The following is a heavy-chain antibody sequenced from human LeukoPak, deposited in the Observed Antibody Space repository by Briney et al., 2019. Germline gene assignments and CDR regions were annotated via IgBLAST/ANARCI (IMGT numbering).Heavy chain of an antibody. CDR2: MNPNRGNT. J-gene: IGHJ4*02. Sequence: ASLKVSCKASGYTFTSYDINWVRQATGQRLEWMGWMNPNRGNTGYAQKFQGRVTMTRHTSIRTCYMELSSLRSEDTAVYYCARGLKVRGVILLYWGQGALVTVSS. V-gene: IGHV1-8*01. CDR1: GYTFTSYD. D-gene: IGHD3-10*01. CDR3: ARGLKVRGVILLY.